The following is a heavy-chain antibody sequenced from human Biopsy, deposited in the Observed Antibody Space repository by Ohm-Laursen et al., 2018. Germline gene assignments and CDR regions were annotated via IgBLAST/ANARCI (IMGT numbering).Heavy chain of an antibody. Sequence: GSLRLSCSAPGFTFNSHEMNWVRQAPGKGLEWISYITGSSSTIYYADPVKGRFTISRDNAKNSLYLQMNSLRAEDTAVYYCTRLAYYYYYGMDVWGQGTTVTVSS. CDR2: ITGSSSTI. V-gene: IGHV3-48*03. CDR3: TRLAYYYYYGMDV. D-gene: IGHD2-21*01. CDR1: GFTFNSHE. J-gene: IGHJ6*02.